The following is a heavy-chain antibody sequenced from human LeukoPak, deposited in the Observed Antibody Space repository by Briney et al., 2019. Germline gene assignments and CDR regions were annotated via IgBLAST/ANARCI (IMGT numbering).Heavy chain of an antibody. D-gene: IGHD6-19*01. CDR2: ISSSSSYI. V-gene: IGHV3-21*01. CDR1: GFTFSSYN. Sequence: PGGSLRLSCAASGFTFSSYNMNWVRQAPGKGLEWVSSISSSSSYIYYADSVKGRFTISRDNAKNSLYLQMNSLRAEDTAVYYCARGVVAGTFDYWGQEPWSPSPQ. J-gene: IGHJ4*01. CDR3: ARGVVAGTFDY.